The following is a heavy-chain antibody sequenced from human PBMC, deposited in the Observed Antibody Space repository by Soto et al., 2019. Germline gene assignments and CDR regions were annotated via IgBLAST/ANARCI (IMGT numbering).Heavy chain of an antibody. CDR3: VKDESINWYSGHFRH. V-gene: IGHV3-9*01. J-gene: IGHJ1*01. CDR2: INWNSGSI. Sequence: GGSLRLSCAASGFTFDDYAMHWVRQVPGKGLEWVSGINWNSGSIGYADSVKGRFAISRDNAKNSPHLQMNSLRAEDTAFYYCVKDESINWYSGHFRHWGQGTLVTVSS. CDR1: GFTFDDYA. D-gene: IGHD6-13*01.